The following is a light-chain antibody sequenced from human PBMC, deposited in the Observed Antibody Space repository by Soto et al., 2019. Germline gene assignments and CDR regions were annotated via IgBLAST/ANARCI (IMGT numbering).Light chain of an antibody. CDR2: QDS. J-gene: IGLJ2*01. Sequence: SYELTQPPSVSVSPGQTASITCSGDKVGDKYACWYQQKPGQSPVLVIYQDSKRPSGIPERFSGSNSGNTATLTISGTQAMDEDDYYCQAWDSSSVVFGGGTKLTVL. CDR3: QAWDSSSVV. CDR1: KVGDKY. V-gene: IGLV3-1*01.